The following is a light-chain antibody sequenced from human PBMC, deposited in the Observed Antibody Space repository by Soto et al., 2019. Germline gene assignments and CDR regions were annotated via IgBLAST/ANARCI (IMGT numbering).Light chain of an antibody. J-gene: IGLJ1*01. CDR3: CSYAGSPRYV. V-gene: IGLV2-11*01. CDR1: SSDVGRYNY. Sequence: QSALTQPRSVSGSPGQSVTISCTGTSSDVGRYNYVSWYQQHPGKAPKVMIYDVSERPSGVPDRFSGSTSGNTASLTISGLQAEDEADYYCCSYAGSPRYVFGTGTKITVL. CDR2: DVS.